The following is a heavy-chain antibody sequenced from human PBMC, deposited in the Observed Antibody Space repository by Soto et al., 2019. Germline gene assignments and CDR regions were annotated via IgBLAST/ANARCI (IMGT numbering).Heavy chain of an antibody. V-gene: IGHV1-69*02. CDR3: ARGAELWFGVLFDY. J-gene: IGHJ4*02. D-gene: IGHD3-10*01. CDR1: GGTFSSYT. CDR2: IIPILGIA. Sequence: QVQLVQSGAEVKKPGSSVKVSCKASGGTFSSYTISWVRQAPGQGLEWMGRIIPILGIANYAQKFQGRDTITADKSTSTAYMELSSLRSEDTAVYYCARGAELWFGVLFDYWGQGTLVTVSS.